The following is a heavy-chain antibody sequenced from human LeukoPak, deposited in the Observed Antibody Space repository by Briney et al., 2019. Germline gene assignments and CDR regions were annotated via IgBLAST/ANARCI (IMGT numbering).Heavy chain of an antibody. CDR3: ATGASGSWDF. CDR2: ISPDGSTK. J-gene: IGHJ4*02. Sequence: GGSLRLSCAASGFTFSRSWMSWVRQPPGKGLEWVANISPDGSTKYHMDSVKGRFTISRDNAKDSLYLEMSRLRDDDTAMYYCATGASGSWDFGGQGTLITVSS. V-gene: IGHV3-7*03. CDR1: GFTFSRSW. D-gene: IGHD6-13*01.